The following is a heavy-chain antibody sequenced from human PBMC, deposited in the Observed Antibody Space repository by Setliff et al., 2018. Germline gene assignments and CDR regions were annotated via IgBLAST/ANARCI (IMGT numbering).Heavy chain of an antibody. Sequence: PGESLKISCQGSGYTFTNYWIGWVRQMPGKGLEWMGILKPGDSGIRYSPSFQGQVTLSADTSIATAYLHWTSLKASDTAMYYCVRHPYYDSSGYYSYFDYWGQGALGTVSS. D-gene: IGHD3-22*01. CDR3: VRHPYYDSSGYYSYFDY. V-gene: IGHV5-51*01. J-gene: IGHJ4*02. CDR1: GYTFTNYW. CDR2: LKPGDSGI.